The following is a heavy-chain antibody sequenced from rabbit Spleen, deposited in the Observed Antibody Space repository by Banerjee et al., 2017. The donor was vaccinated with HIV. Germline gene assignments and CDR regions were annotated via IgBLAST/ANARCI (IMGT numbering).Heavy chain of an antibody. V-gene: IGHV1S40*01. Sequence: QSLEESGGDLVKPGASLTLTCTASGFSLSDNYVMCWVRQAPGKGLEWIACILGGSSGAPYFANWGKGRFAISKTSSTTVTLQMTSLTVADTATYFCARFYAGYGDFGYAAMWGPGTLVTVS. CDR2: ILGGSSGAP. D-gene: IGHD7-1*01. J-gene: IGHJ4*01. CDR1: GFSLSDNYV. CDR3: ARFYAGYGDFGYAAM.